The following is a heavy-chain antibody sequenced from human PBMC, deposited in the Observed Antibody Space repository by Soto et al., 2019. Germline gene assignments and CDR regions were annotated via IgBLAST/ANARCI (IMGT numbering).Heavy chain of an antibody. CDR3: ARDLEFRDGNVSHLDY. CDR1: GGTFRNHV. Sequence: SVKVSCKASGGTFRNHVFNWVRQAPGQGLEWMGGIIPIIGTPNYAQKFQGRVTITADASTNTVYLDVSSLRSQDTAVYYCARDLEFRDGNVSHLDYWGQGTLVSVSS. D-gene: IGHD3-16*01. CDR2: IIPIIGTP. J-gene: IGHJ4*02. V-gene: IGHV1-69*13.